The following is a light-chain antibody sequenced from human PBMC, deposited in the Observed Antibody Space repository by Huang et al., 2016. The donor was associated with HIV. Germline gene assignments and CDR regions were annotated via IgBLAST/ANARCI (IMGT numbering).Light chain of an antibody. J-gene: IGKJ1*01. V-gene: IGKV3-20*01. CDR3: QHYGSSPTWT. CDR1: QSLSSSY. Sequence: EIVLTQSPGTLSLSPGERATLACRASQSLSSSYLAWYQQKACQAPRLLIYGASSRATGSPDRFSASGSGTDFTLTITRLEPEDFAVYYCQHYGSSPTWTFGQGTKVEIK. CDR2: GAS.